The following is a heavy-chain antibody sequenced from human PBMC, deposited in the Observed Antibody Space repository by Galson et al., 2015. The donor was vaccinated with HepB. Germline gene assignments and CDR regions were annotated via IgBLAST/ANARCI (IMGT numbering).Heavy chain of an antibody. Sequence: SVKVSCKASGYSFTSHGVHWVRQAPGQSLEWMGWINAGNGNTKYSQKFQDRITITRDTSASTAYMELSSLRSEDTAVYYCARDPNYDTSAADEFWGQGTLVTVSS. J-gene: IGHJ4*02. CDR1: GYSFTSHG. CDR2: INAGNGNT. D-gene: IGHD3-22*01. V-gene: IGHV1-3*01. CDR3: ARDPNYDTSAADEF.